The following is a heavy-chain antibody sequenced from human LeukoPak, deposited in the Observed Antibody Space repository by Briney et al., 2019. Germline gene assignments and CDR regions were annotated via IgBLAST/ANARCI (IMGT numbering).Heavy chain of an antibody. Sequence: ASVKVSCKASGGTFSSYAISWVRQAPGQGLEWMGRIIPILGIANYAQKFQGRVTITADKSTSTAYMELGSLRSEETAVYYCARTGVVVPAAEYYYYGMDVWGQGTTVTVSS. V-gene: IGHV1-69*04. CDR1: GGTFSSYA. D-gene: IGHD2-2*01. CDR2: IIPILGIA. J-gene: IGHJ6*02. CDR3: ARTGVVVPAAEYYYYGMDV.